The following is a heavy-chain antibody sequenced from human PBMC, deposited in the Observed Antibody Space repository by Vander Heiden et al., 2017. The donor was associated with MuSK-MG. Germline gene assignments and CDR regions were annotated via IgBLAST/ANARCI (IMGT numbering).Heavy chain of an antibody. V-gene: IGHV4-39*01. CDR2: IYYSGST. D-gene: IGHD3-10*01. Sequence: QLQLQESGPGLVKPSETLSLTCTVSGGSISSSSYYWGWIRQPPGKGLEWIGSIYYSGSTYYNPSLKSRVTISVDTSKNQFSLKLSSVTAADTAVYYCARREILLLWFGEYTGQYFDYWGQGTLVTVSS. CDR3: ARREILLLWFGEYTGQYFDY. J-gene: IGHJ4*02. CDR1: GGSISSSSYY.